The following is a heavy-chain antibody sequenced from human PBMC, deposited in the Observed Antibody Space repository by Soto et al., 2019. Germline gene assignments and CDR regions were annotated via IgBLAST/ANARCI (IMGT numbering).Heavy chain of an antibody. Sequence: SGGSLRLSCAASGFTFSNYDMDWVRQAPGKGLEWVSIISGTGDATYYPEPVKGRFTISRDDSINTVYLQMNSLKIEDTGVYYCTTDRQYRPAYWGQGTLVTVSS. V-gene: IGHV3-23*01. CDR3: TTDRQYRPAY. CDR2: ISGTGDAT. D-gene: IGHD3-16*02. CDR1: GFTFSNYD. J-gene: IGHJ4*02.